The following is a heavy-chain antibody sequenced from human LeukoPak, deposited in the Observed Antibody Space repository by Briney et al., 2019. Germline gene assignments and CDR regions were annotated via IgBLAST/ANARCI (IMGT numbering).Heavy chain of an antibody. D-gene: IGHD3-16*01. V-gene: IGHV3-11*04. CDR1: GFTFSDYY. J-gene: IGHJ4*02. CDR3: ARDRDVRHYYFDY. Sequence: GGSLRLSCAASGFTFSDYYMSWIRQAPGMGLEWVSYISSSGSTIYYADSVKGRFTISRDNAKNSLYLQMNSLRAEDTAVYYCARDRDVRHYYFDYWGQGTLVTVSS. CDR2: ISSSGSTI.